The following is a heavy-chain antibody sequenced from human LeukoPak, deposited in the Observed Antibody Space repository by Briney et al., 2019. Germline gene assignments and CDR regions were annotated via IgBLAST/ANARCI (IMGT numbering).Heavy chain of an antibody. CDR2: IIPILGIA. Sequence: GASVKVSCKASGGTFSSYAISWVRQAPGQGLEWMGRIIPILGIANYAQKFQGRVTITADKSTSTAYMELSSLRSEDTAVYYCAMITFGGVIVIPVVWGQGTLVTVSS. CDR1: GGTFSSYA. CDR3: AMITFGGVIVIPVV. D-gene: IGHD3-16*02. J-gene: IGHJ4*02. V-gene: IGHV1-69*04.